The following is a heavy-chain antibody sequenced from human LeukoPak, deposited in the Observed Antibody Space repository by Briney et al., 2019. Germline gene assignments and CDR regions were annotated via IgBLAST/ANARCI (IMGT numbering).Heavy chain of an antibody. CDR2: ISVRSNYR. V-gene: IGHV3-21*01. CDR3: VRLRRNSDRSGYYYYYDY. D-gene: IGHD3-22*01. J-gene: IGHJ4*02. CDR1: GYTFSDFS. Sequence: GRSLRLSCAASGYTFSDFSVNWVRQAPGMGLEWVSSISVRSNYRYYADSVRGRFTISRDDARDSLFLQMNSLRAEDTAVYFCVRLRRNSDRSGYYYYYDYWGQGTLVTVSS.